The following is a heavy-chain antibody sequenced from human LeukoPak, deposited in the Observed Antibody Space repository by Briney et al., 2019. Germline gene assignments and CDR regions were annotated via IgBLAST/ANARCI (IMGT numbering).Heavy chain of an antibody. CDR3: AKNYDSSGYYFFDFDF. CDR2: ISWSGGII. Sequence: PGRSLRLSCTASGFTFDDYSMHWVRQAPGKGLEWVSGISWSGGIIGYADSVKGRFTISRDNSKNTLYLQVNSLRAEDTAIYYCAKNYDSSGYYFFDFDFWGQGTLVTVSS. D-gene: IGHD3-22*01. V-gene: IGHV3-9*01. J-gene: IGHJ4*02. CDR1: GFTFDDYS.